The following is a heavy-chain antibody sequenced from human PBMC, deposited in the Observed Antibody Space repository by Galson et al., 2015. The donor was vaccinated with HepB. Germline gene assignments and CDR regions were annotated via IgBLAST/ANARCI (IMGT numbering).Heavy chain of an antibody. CDR1: GYTFTGYH. CDR3: GRGLSVWRPFGEVIPD. CDR2: INPNSGGT. Sequence: SVKVSCKASGYTFTGYHMHWVRQAPGQGLEWMGRINPNSGGTNYAQNFQGRVTMTRDTSSGTAYMELNRLKSDDPAVYYCGRGLSVWRPFGEVIPDGAQGPLATVSS. V-gene: IGHV1-2*06. J-gene: IGHJ4*02. D-gene: IGHD3-16*02.